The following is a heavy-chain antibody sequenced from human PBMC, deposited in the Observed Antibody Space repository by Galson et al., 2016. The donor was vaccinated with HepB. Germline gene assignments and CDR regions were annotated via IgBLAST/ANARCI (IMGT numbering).Heavy chain of an antibody. CDR2: VSRSGDSM. D-gene: IGHD6-13*01. Sequence: SLRLSCAASGFNFSDYYMNWIRQAPGKGLEWVSYVSRSGDSMLYADSVRGRFTISRDNVKKSLYLQMTNLRAEDTAVYYCARDPGRIAAAGHLDSWGQGTLVTVSS. CDR3: ARDPGRIAAAGHLDS. J-gene: IGHJ5*01. CDR1: GFNFSDYY. V-gene: IGHV3-11*01.